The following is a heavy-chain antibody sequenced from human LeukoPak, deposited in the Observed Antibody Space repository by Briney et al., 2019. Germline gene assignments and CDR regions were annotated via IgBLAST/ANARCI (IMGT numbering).Heavy chain of an antibody. V-gene: IGHV1-69*05. CDR3: ARDPWVKYSSEIYFDY. J-gene: IGHJ4*02. D-gene: IGHD6-19*01. CDR2: IIPIFGTA. CDR1: GGTFSSYA. Sequence: SVKVSCKASGGTFSSYAISWVRQAPGQGLGWMGRIIPIFGTANYAQKFQGRVTITTDESTSTAYMELSSLRSEDTAVYYCARDPWVKYSSEIYFDYWGQGTLVTVSS.